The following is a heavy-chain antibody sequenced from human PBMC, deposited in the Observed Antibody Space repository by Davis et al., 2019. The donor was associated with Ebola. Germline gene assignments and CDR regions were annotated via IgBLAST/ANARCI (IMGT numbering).Heavy chain of an antibody. V-gene: IGHV4-31*03. J-gene: IGHJ4*02. CDR2: IYYSGST. Sequence: SETLSLTCSVSGGSISSGGSYWSWIRQHPGKGLEWIGYIYYSGSTYYNPSLKSRVTISVDTSKNQFSLKLSSVTAADTAVYYCARLPDSSGQPGLDYWGQGTLVTVSS. CDR3: ARLPDSSGQPGLDY. CDR1: GGSISSGGSY. D-gene: IGHD3-22*01.